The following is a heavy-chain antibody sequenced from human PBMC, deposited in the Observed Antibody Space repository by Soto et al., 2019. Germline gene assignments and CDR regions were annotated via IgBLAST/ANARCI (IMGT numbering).Heavy chain of an antibody. CDR3: ATYKRTPTAIDF. J-gene: IGHJ4*02. CDR1: GYTFTAFY. V-gene: IGHV1-2*06. D-gene: IGHD1-1*01. CDR2: LNPKNGDT. Sequence: GASVKVSCQASGYTFTAFYLYWVRQAHGQGLEWVGRLNPKNGDTYYAQRVQGRVTMTRDTSIGTAYLELSRLRSDDTAFSYFATYKRTPTAIDFRAPGTFLTVSA.